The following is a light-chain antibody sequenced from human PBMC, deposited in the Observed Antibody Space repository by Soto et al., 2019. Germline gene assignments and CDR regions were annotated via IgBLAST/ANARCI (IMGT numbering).Light chain of an antibody. Sequence: QTVVTQEPSLTGSPGGAVTLTCGSSTGAVTSGHYPYWFQQKPAQAPRTLIDDTSNKHSWTHARFSGSLRGGKAALTLSGAQPEDEAEYYCWLSYSGANYVFGTGTKLTVL. J-gene: IGLJ1*01. CDR1: TGAVTSGHY. V-gene: IGLV7-46*01. CDR2: DTS. CDR3: WLSYSGANYV.